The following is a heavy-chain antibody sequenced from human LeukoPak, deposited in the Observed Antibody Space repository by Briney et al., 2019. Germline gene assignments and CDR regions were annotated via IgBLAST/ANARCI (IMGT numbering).Heavy chain of an antibody. CDR3: ARDVRRALRFNNFYPYFGMDV. D-gene: IGHD3-3*01. V-gene: IGHV4-59*01. CDR1: GGPINFY. Sequence: SETLSLTCSVSGGPINFYWSWIRQSPGKGLEWIGCIYPNGSTSYNSSLKSHVTISLDTSKKQVSLMLNSVTAADTAVYYCARDVRRALRFNNFYPYFGMDVWGKGTTVIVST. CDR2: IYPNGST. J-gene: IGHJ6*04.